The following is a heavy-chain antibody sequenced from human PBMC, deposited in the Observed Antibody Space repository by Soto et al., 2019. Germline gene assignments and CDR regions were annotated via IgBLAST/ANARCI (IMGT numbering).Heavy chain of an antibody. CDR2: IIPVIGIP. Sequence: SVKVSCKAAGGTFRNYPFSWVRQAPGQGLEWMGGIIPVIGIPNYAQKFQGRVTITADESTSTVYMEVSSLRSEDTAVYYCARVLEFRDGYISHFDYWGQGTLVTVSS. J-gene: IGHJ4*02. CDR3: ARVLEFRDGYISHFDY. V-gene: IGHV1-69*10. CDR1: GGTFRNYP. D-gene: IGHD5-18*01.